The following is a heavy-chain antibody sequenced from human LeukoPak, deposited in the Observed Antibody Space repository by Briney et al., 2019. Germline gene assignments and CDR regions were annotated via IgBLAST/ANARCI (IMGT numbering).Heavy chain of an antibody. Sequence: SLKISCXXXXXSFTXYWIGWVRQMPGKGLEWMGIIYPGDSDTRYSPSFQGQVTISADKSISTAYLQWSSLKASDTAMYYCARLQLVRPDNWFDPWGQGTLVTVSS. CDR1: XXSFTXYW. V-gene: IGHV5-51*01. CDR2: IYPGDSDT. J-gene: IGHJ5*02. D-gene: IGHD6-13*01. CDR3: ARLQLVRPDNWFDP.